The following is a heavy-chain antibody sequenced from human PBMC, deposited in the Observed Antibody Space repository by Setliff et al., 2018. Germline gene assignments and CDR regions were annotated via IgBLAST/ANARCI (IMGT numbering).Heavy chain of an antibody. V-gene: IGHV4-59*01. Sequence: PSETLSLTCTVSGGSLGTYYWTLIRQPPGKGLEWIGFISYSGITTYNVSLKSRVSISVDTSKNQLSLTLSSVTAADTAVYYCVREGYSEYFQDWGRGTLVTVSS. CDR3: VREGYSEYFQD. CDR2: ISYSGIT. CDR1: GGSLGTYY. D-gene: IGHD1-1*01. J-gene: IGHJ1*01.